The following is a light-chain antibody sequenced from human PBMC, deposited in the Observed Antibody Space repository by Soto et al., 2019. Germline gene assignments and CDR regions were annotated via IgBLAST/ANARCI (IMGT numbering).Light chain of an antibody. J-gene: IGLJ3*02. V-gene: IGLV2-11*01. Sequence: QSALTQPRSVSGSPGQSVTISCSETSSNVGGYNYVSWYQQHPGKAPKVMIYDVNKRPSGVPDRFSGSKSGNTASLTTSGLQAEDEADYHCCSYAGGYTFWVFGGGTKLTVL. CDR1: SSNVGGYNY. CDR3: CSYAGGYTFWV. CDR2: DVN.